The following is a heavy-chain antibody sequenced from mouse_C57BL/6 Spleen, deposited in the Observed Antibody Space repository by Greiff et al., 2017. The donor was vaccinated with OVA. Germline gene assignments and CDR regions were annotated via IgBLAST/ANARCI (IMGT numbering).Heavy chain of an antibody. CDR1: GYTFTSYW. V-gene: IGHV1-64*01. CDR3: ARDGDVTTLMDY. D-gene: IGHD2-12*01. Sequence: QVQLQQPGAELVKPGASVKLSCKASGYTFTSYWMHWVKQRPGQGLEWIGMIHPNSGSTNYNEKFKSKATLTVDKSSSTAYMQLSSLTSEDSPVYYCARDGDVTTLMDYWGQGTSVTVSS. J-gene: IGHJ4*01. CDR2: IHPNSGST.